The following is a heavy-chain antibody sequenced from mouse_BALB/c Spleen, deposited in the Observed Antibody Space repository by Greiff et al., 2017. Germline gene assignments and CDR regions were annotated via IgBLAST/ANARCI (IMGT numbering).Heavy chain of an antibody. D-gene: IGHD5-1*01. Sequence: EVQLQQSGAELVKPGASVKLSCTASGFNFKDTYMYWVKQRPEQGLEWIGRIDPANGNTKYDPKFQGKATITADTTSNTAYLQLSSLTSEDTAVYYCTRTREYAGRCDGYYAMDYWGQGTTVTVSS. CDR1: GFNFKDTY. V-gene: IGHV14-3*02. CDR3: TRTREYAGRCDGYYAMDY. CDR2: IDPANGNT. J-gene: IGHJ4*01.